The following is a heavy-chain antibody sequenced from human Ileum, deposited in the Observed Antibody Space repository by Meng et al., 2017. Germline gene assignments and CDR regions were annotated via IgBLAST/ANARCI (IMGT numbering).Heavy chain of an antibody. D-gene: IGHD3-22*01. Sequence: QVQLVQSGAEVKKPGASVKVSCKASGYTFSNYAMNWVRQAPGQRLEWMGWINAGNGDTKYSQKFQGRVTITRDTSASTGYMELSSLRSDDTAVYYCARFSSGYFFGYWGQGTLVTVSS. CDR2: INAGNGDT. CDR1: GYTFSNYA. CDR3: ARFSSGYFFGY. J-gene: IGHJ4*02. V-gene: IGHV1-3*01.